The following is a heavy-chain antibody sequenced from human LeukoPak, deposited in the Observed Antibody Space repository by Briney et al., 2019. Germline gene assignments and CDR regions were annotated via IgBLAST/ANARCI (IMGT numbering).Heavy chain of an antibody. Sequence: GGSLRLSCAASGFTFSSYSMNWVRQAPGKGLEWVSSISSSSSYIYYADSVKGRFTIPRDNAKNSLYLQMNSLRAEDTAVYYCARDKWEPRHAFDIWGQGTLVTVSS. J-gene: IGHJ3*02. CDR1: GFTFSSYS. V-gene: IGHV3-21*01. CDR3: ARDKWEPRHAFDI. CDR2: ISSSSSYI. D-gene: IGHD1-26*01.